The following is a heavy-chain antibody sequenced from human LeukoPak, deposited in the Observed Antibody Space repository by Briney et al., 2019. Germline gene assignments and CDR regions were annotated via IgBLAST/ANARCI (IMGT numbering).Heavy chain of an antibody. J-gene: IGHJ2*01. Sequence: ESGPTLANPTQTLTLTCTFSGSSLSTRGVGVGWIRQPPVKALEWLALIYWNDDKRYSPSLESRLTLTQDTSKNQVVLTKTNMDPVDTATYYCARRRVGYFDLWGRGTLVTVSS. CDR2: IYWNDDK. CDR3: ARRRVGYFDL. CDR1: GSSLSTRGVG. V-gene: IGHV2-5*01.